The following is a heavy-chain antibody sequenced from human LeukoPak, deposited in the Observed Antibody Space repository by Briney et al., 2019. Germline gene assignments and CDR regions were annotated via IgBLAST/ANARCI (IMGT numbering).Heavy chain of an antibody. J-gene: IGHJ6*04. CDR1: GYTFTSYY. CDR3: ARDRSYYGSGSYPLNGMDV. V-gene: IGHV1-46*01. Sequence: ASVKVSCKASGYTFTSYYMHWVRQAPGQGLEWMGIINPSGGSTSYAQKFQGRVTMTRDTSTSTVYMELSSLRAEDAAVYYCARDRSYYGSGSYPLNGMDVWGKGTTVTVSS. D-gene: IGHD3-10*01. CDR2: INPSGGST.